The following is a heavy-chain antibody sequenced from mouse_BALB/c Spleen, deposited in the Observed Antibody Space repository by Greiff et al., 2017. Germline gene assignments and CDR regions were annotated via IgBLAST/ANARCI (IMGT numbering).Heavy chain of an antibody. V-gene: IGHV14-3*02. D-gene: IGHD2-10*02. CDR3: PEEYGSYGAY. CDR1: GFNFKDYY. J-gene: IGHJ3*01. CDR2: IDPANGNT. Sequence: EVQRVESGAELVKPGASVKMSCTASGFNFKDYYMHWVKQRPEQGLEWIGRIDPANGNTKYDQKFKGKATITADTSSTTAYLQLSSLTSEDTADYYCPEEYGSYGAYWGQGTMLTVSA.